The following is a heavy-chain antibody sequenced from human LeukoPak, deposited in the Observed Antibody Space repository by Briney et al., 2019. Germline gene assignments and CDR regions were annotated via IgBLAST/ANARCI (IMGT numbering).Heavy chain of an antibody. D-gene: IGHD2-15*01. CDR3: ARAVVWLPFDY. CDR2: SHPSGST. V-gene: IGHV4-61*02. J-gene: IGHJ4*02. Sequence: SETLSLTCTVSGDSPSSGSYYWSWLRQPAGKGLEWTVRSHPSGSTNYNPSLKSRATISVDTSKNQFSLKLGSVTAADTAVYYCARAVVWLPFDYWGQGTLVTVSS. CDR1: GDSPSSGSYY.